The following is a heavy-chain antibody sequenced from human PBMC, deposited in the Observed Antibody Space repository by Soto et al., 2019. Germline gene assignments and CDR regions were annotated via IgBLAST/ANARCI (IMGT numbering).Heavy chain of an antibody. D-gene: IGHD7-27*01. V-gene: IGHV1-18*04. CDR3: ARGDWLLGKSWFDP. CDR2: ISAYNGNT. CDR1: GYTFTSYG. Sequence: ASVKVSCKASGYTFTSYGISWVRQAPGQGLEWMGWISAYNGNTNYAQKLQGRVAMTTDTSTSTAYMELRSLRSDDTAVYYCARGDWLLGKSWFDPWGQGPLVTVSS. J-gene: IGHJ5*02.